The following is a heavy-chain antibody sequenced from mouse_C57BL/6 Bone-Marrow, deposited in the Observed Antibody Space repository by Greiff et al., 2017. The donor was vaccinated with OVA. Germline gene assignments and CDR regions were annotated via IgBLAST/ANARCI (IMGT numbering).Heavy chain of an antibody. V-gene: IGHV1-5*01. Sequence: EVKVVESGTVLARPGASVKMSCKTSGYTFTSYWMHWVKQRPGQGLEWIGAIYPGNSDTSYNQKFKGKAKLTAVTSASTAYMELSSLTNEDSAVYYCTRPLITTVVENAMDYWGQGTSVTVSS. CDR3: TRPLITTVVENAMDY. CDR1: GYTFTSYW. CDR2: IYPGNSDT. D-gene: IGHD1-1*01. J-gene: IGHJ4*01.